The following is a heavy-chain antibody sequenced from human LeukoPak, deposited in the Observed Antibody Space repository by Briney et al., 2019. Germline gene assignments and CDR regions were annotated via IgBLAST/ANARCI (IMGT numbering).Heavy chain of an antibody. V-gene: IGHV4-39*01. J-gene: IGHJ5*01. CDR3: ARSHFYGSGVDS. CDR2: VYYPESP. CDR1: GGSISAIPYY. Sequence: SETLSLTCTVSGGSISAIPYYWGWIRQPPGKGLEWIGSVYYPESPYYNPSLKTRVTISVDTPKNQFSLKLSSVTAADTAVYFCARSHFYGSGVDSWGQGTLVTVSS. D-gene: IGHD3-10*01.